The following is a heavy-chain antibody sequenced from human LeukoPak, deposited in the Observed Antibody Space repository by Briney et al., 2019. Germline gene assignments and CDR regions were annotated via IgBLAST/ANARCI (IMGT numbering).Heavy chain of an antibody. Sequence: SETLSLTCAVSGGSISSNNWWIWVRQSPEKGLEWIGEIYHDGSTNYNPSLKSRVTISMDKSKNQLSLKLNFVTAADTAVYYCARDRGGYTYSHDYWGQGTLVNVSS. CDR2: IYHDGST. V-gene: IGHV4-4*02. CDR3: ARDRGGYTYSHDY. J-gene: IGHJ4*02. CDR1: GGSISSNNW. D-gene: IGHD5-18*01.